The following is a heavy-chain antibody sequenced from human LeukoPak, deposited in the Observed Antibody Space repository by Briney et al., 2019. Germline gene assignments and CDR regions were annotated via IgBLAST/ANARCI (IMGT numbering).Heavy chain of an antibody. V-gene: IGHV3-23*01. CDR1: GFTFSSYA. J-gene: IGHJ4*02. D-gene: IGHD1-14*01. Sequence: GGSLRLSCAASGFTFSSYAMSWVRQAPGKGLEWVSAISGRADRTYYADSVKGRFTISRDNSKNTLNLQMNSLRAEDTAIYYCAKESAYTSPRNYYFETWGQGTLVTVSS. CDR3: AKESAYTSPRNYYFET. CDR2: ISGRADRT.